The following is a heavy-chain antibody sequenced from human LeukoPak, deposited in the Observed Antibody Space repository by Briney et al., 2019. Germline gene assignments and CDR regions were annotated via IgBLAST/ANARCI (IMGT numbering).Heavy chain of an antibody. CDR2: MNPNSGNT. Sequence: ASVKVSCKASRYTFISYDITWARQATGQGLEWMGWMNPNSGNTGYAQKFQGRVTMTRNTSISTAYMELSSLRSEDTAVYYCARGPTDDSWSGYPWWFDPWGQGTLVTVPS. CDR3: ARGPTDDSWSGYPWWFDP. V-gene: IGHV1-8*01. CDR1: RYTFISYD. D-gene: IGHD3-3*01. J-gene: IGHJ5*02.